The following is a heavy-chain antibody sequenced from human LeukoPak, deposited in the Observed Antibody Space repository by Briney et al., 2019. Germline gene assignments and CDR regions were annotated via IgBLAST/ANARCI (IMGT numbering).Heavy chain of an antibody. CDR3: ARDLAGTSGIEVDYFDY. CDR2: IIPIFGTA. D-gene: IGHD2-2*01. Sequence: SVKVSCKASGGTFSSYAISWVRQAPGQGLEWMGGIIPIFGTANYAQKFQGRVTITADESTSTAYMELSSLRSEDTAVYYCARDLAGTSGIEVDYFDYWGQGTLVTVSS. J-gene: IGHJ4*02. V-gene: IGHV1-69*13. CDR1: GGTFSSYA.